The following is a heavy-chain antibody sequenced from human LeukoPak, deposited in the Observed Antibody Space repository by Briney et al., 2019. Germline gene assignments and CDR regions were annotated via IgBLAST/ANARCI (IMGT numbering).Heavy chain of an antibody. Sequence: PGGSLRLSCAASGFTFSSYWMSWVRQAPGKGLEWVANIKQDGSEKYYVDSVKGRFTISRDNAKNSLYLQMNSLRAEDTAVYYCAREGAREPLVGAEPYDFDYWGQGTLVTVSS. CDR3: AREGAREPLVGAEPYDFDY. D-gene: IGHD1-26*01. CDR2: IKQDGSEK. J-gene: IGHJ4*02. V-gene: IGHV3-7*01. CDR1: GFTFSSYW.